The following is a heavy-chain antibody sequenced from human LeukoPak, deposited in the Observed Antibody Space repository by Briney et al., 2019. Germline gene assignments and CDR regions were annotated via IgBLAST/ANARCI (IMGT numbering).Heavy chain of an antibody. CDR2: ISSSSSYI. Sequence: GGSLRLSCAASGFTFSSYSMNWVRQAPGKGLEWVSSISSSSSYIYYADSVKGRFTISRDNAKNSLCLQMNSLRAEDTAVYYCARVDIVGATRDAFDIWGQGTMVTVSS. J-gene: IGHJ3*02. CDR3: ARVDIVGATRDAFDI. D-gene: IGHD1-26*01. CDR1: GFTFSSYS. V-gene: IGHV3-21*01.